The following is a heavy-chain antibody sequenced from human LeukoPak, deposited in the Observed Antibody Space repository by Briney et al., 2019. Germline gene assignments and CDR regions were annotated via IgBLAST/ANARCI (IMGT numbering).Heavy chain of an antibody. J-gene: IGHJ4*02. Sequence: GGSLRLSCAASGFTFSSYEMNWVRQAPGKGLEWVSYISSSGSTIYYADSVKGRFTISRDNAKNSLYLQMNSLRAEDTAVYYCARGKASGWDPWGQGTLVTVSS. CDR1: GFTFSSYE. V-gene: IGHV3-48*03. CDR2: ISSSGSTI. CDR3: ARGKASGWDP. D-gene: IGHD6-19*01.